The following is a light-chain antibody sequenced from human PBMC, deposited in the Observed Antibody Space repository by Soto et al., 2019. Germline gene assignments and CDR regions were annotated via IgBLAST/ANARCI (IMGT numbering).Light chain of an antibody. V-gene: IGKV1-39*01. CDR2: AAS. J-gene: IGKJ5*01. CDR1: QNINTY. CDR3: QQSYSTSIT. Sequence: DIELTQSPSSLSASVGDRVTIACRSSQNINTYLNWYQQKPGKAPKLLIYAASSLQSGVPSRFSGSGSGTDFTLTISSLQPEDFATYYCQQSYSTSITFGQGTRLEIK.